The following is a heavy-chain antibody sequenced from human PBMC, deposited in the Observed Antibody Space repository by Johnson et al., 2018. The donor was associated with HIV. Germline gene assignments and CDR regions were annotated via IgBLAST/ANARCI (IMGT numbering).Heavy chain of an antibody. CDR1: GFIFSDYY. D-gene: IGHD6-13*01. J-gene: IGHJ3*02. Sequence: QLVESGGGLVKPGGSLRLSCAASGFIFSDYYMSWVRQAPGKGLEWVAVIWYDGSNKYYVDSVKGRFSISRDNSKNTLYLQMNSLRAEDTAVYYCAKCIWGSSLIDAFDIWGQGTTVTVSS. CDR3: AKCIWGSSLIDAFDI. CDR2: IWYDGSNK. V-gene: IGHV3-33*06.